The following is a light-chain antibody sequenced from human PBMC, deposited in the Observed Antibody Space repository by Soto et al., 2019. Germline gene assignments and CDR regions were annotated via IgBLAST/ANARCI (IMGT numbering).Light chain of an antibody. J-gene: IGKJ1*01. CDR2: GAP. CDR1: QSVSSSY. V-gene: IGKV3-20*01. CDR3: QQYGSSPWT. Sequence: EIVLTQSPGTLSSSPGERATLSCRASQSVSSSYLGWYQQKPGQAPRPLIYGAPSRAMGIPDRFSGSGSGTDFTLTISRLEPEDVAVYYCQQYGSSPWTFGQGTKVEIK.